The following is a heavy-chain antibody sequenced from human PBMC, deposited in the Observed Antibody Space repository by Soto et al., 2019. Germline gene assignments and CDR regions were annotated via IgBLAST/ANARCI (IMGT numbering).Heavy chain of an antibody. D-gene: IGHD3-22*01. CDR3: ASRGYYDSSAYYYTPVLAFDI. CDR1: GYTWTGYD. CDR2: IKPNSGGT. Sequence: ASVKVVSKASGYTWTGYDMHSVGEAPVQGQETAGWIKPNSGGTNYAPEFQGRVTMTRETSISTAYMELSRLRSDDTAVYYCASRGYYDSSAYYYTPVLAFDIWGKGTMVTVAS. V-gene: IGHV1-2*02. J-gene: IGHJ3*02.